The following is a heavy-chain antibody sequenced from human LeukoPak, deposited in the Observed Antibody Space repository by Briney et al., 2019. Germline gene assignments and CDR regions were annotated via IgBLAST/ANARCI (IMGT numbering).Heavy chain of an antibody. CDR1: GFTVSSNY. J-gene: IGHJ4*02. V-gene: IGHV3-53*01. CDR3: ARDWEGGFDY. Sequence: GGSLRLSCAASGFTVSSNYMSWVRQAPGKGLEWVSVIYSGGNTYYEHSVKGRFTISRDNSKNTLYLQMNSLRAEDTAVYYCARDWEGGFDYWGQGTLVTVSS. CDR2: IYSGGNT. D-gene: IGHD1-26*01.